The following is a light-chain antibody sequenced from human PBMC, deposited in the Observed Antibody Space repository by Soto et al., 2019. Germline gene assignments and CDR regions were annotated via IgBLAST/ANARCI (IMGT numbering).Light chain of an antibody. CDR2: GAS. CDR3: HHYGSSGT. V-gene: IGKV3-20*01. CDR1: QSVDIN. Sequence: PGERVTLSCRASQSVDINLAWYQQKPGQAPRLLIYGASKRTTGVPDRFSGSGSDTEFTLIISRLEPEDFAVYYCHHYGSSGTFGQGTKVDIK. J-gene: IGKJ1*01.